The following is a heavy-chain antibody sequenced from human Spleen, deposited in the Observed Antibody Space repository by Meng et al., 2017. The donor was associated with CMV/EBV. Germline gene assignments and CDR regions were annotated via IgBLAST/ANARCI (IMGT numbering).Heavy chain of an antibody. CDR2: ISYDGSNK. CDR1: GFTFSSYA. CDR3: ASTCGGDCYSNWFDP. J-gene: IGHJ5*02. V-gene: IGHV3-30*04. Sequence: SGFTFSSYAMHWVRQAPGKGLEWVAVISYDGSNKYYADSVKGRFTISRDNSKNTLYLQMNSLRAEDTAVYYCASTCGGDCYSNWFDPWGQGTLVTVSS. D-gene: IGHD2-21*01.